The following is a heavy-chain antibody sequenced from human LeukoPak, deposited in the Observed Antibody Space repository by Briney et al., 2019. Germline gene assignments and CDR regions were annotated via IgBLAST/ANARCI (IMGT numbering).Heavy chain of an antibody. D-gene: IGHD3-16*01. Sequence: GGSLRLSCAASGFSFNDFVMNWVRQAPGKGLEWVSGISAGGGAFYADSVKGRFTIYRDTSKNTLSLQMNSLRAEDTALYFCARATPAPVGGFDYWGQGTQVTVSS. V-gene: IGHV3-23*01. CDR2: ISAGGGA. CDR1: GFSFNDFV. J-gene: IGHJ4*02. CDR3: ARATPAPVGGFDY.